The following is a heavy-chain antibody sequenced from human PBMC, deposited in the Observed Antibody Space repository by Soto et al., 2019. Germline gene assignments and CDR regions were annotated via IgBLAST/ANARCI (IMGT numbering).Heavy chain of an antibody. Sequence: LSLTCTVSGGSVTNISYYWGWMRQSPGKGLEWIGSVYYRGRSYSKSSVKSRVTISVDTSKNRFSLSLNSVTASDTAVYFCVSQRTTVPTQAYFDYWGPGALVTVSS. D-gene: IGHD4-17*01. V-gene: IGHV4-39*01. CDR1: GGSVTNISYY. J-gene: IGHJ4*02. CDR2: VYYRGRS. CDR3: VSQRTTVPTQAYFDY.